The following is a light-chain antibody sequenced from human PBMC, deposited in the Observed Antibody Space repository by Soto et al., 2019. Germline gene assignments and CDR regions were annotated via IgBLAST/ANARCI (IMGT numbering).Light chain of an antibody. Sequence: EIVLTQSPGPLSLSPGERAPLSCRASQSVSSSYLAWYQQKPGQAPRLLMYGASSRATGIPDRFSGTGSGTDFTLTISRLEPEDFAVYYCQQYGSSPYTFGLGTRLEIK. V-gene: IGKV3-20*01. CDR2: GAS. CDR1: QSVSSSY. CDR3: QQYGSSPYT. J-gene: IGKJ5*01.